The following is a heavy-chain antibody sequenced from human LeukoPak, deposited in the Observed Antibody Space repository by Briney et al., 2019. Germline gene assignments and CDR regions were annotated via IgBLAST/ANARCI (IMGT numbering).Heavy chain of an antibody. CDR1: GFTFSIYS. Sequence: GGSLRLSCAASGFTFSIYSMNWVRQAPGRGLEGVSSISSSSNYIYYRNSLKGRFTISRDNAKNSLYLQINSLRAEDTAVYYCARVRASRGYYYMDVWGKGTTVTVSS. D-gene: IGHD6-13*01. J-gene: IGHJ6*03. CDR2: ISSSSNYI. CDR3: ARVRASRGYYYMDV. V-gene: IGHV3-21*04.